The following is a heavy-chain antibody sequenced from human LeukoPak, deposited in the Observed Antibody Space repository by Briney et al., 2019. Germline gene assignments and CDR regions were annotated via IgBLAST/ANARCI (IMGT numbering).Heavy chain of an antibody. CDR2: IYHSGST. Sequence: SETLSLTCTVPVGSISNYYWSWIRQPPGKGLEWIGYIYHSGSTNYNPSLKSRVTISQDTSKNQFSLKLTAVTAADTAIYHCARGKYISVITVPYYFDYGGQGTLVTVSS. CDR1: VGSISNYY. CDR3: ARGKYISVITVPYYFDY. J-gene: IGHJ4*02. D-gene: IGHD3-22*01. V-gene: IGHV4-59*01.